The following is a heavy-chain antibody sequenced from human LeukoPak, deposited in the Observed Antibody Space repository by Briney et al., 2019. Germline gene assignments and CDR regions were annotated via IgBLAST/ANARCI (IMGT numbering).Heavy chain of an antibody. CDR2: INTDGSRI. Sequence: GGSLRLSCAASGFIFGNYWMQWVRQAPGKGLVWVSRINTDGSRINYADSVKGRFTVSRDNAKNTLYLQMNSLRAEDTAVYHCTRESLDYGSGSSDYWGQGTLVTVCS. V-gene: IGHV3-74*01. CDR3: TRESLDYGSGSSDY. D-gene: IGHD3-10*01. CDR1: GFIFGNYW. J-gene: IGHJ4*02.